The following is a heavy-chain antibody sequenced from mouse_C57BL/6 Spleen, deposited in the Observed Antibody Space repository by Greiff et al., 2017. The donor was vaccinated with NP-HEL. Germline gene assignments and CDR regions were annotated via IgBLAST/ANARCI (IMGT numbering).Heavy chain of an antibody. V-gene: IGHV5-17*01. Sequence: EVQLVESGGGLVKPGGSLKLSCAASGFTFSDYGMHWVRQAPEKGLEWVAYISSGSSTIYYADTVKGRFTISRDNAKNTLFLQMTSLRSEETAMYYCARPHYYGSHWYFDVWGTGTTVAVSS. CDR1: GFTFSDYG. D-gene: IGHD1-1*01. CDR3: ARPHYYGSHWYFDV. J-gene: IGHJ1*03. CDR2: ISSGSSTI.